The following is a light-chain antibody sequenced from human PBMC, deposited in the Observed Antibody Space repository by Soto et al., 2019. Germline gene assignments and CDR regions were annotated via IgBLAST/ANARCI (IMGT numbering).Light chain of an antibody. V-gene: IGKV3-11*01. CDR1: QSVSSNY. CDR2: GAS. J-gene: IGKJ1*01. Sequence: DIVLTHSPGTLSLSPCERATLSWSASQSVSSNYLAWYQQKPGQAPRLLIYGASTRATGIPARFSGSGSGTDFTLTISSLEPEDFAVYYCQQRSNWPRTFGQGTKVDI. CDR3: QQRSNWPRT.